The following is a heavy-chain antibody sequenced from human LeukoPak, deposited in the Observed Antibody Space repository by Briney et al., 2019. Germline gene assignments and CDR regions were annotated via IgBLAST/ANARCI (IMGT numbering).Heavy chain of an antibody. J-gene: IGHJ6*03. V-gene: IGHV3-7*01. CDR2: IKQDGSEK. D-gene: IGHD5-18*01. CDR3: ARVREAYISGTNNYYYMDV. Sequence: PGGSLRPSCEASGFTFSTYWMTWVRQAPGKGLEWVATIKQDGSEKYYVDSVKGRFTISRDYAKKSLFLQMNSLRAEDTAVYCCARVREAYISGTNNYYYMDVWGKGTTVTVSS. CDR1: GFTFSTYW.